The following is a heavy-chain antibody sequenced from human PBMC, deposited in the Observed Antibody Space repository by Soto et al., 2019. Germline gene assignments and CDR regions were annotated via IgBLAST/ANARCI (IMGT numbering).Heavy chain of an antibody. CDR1: GGTFSSYA. Sequence: QVQLVQSGAEVKKPGSSVKVSCKASGGTFSSYAISWVRQAPGQGLEWMGGIIPIFGTANYAQKFQGRVTLTADESTSTAYMELSSLRSEDTAVYYCAGPNIVVVVAATPGPYYGIDVWGQGTTVTVSS. V-gene: IGHV1-69*01. J-gene: IGHJ6*02. CDR3: AGPNIVVVVAATPGPYYGIDV. CDR2: IIPIFGTA. D-gene: IGHD2-15*01.